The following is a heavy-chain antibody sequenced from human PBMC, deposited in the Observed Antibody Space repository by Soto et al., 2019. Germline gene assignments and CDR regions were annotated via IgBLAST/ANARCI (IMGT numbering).Heavy chain of an antibody. J-gene: IGHJ6*03. V-gene: IGHV4-34*01. CDR1: GGSFSGYY. Sequence: PSETLSLTCAVYGGSFSGYYWSWIRQPPGKGLEWIGEINHSGSTNYNPSLKSRVTISVDTSKNQFSLKLSSVTAADTAVYYCARGRAGRYCSSTSCQASPQRSYYYYYYMDVWGKGTTVTVSS. D-gene: IGHD2-2*01. CDR2: INHSGST. CDR3: ARGRAGRYCSSTSCQASPQRSYYYYYYMDV.